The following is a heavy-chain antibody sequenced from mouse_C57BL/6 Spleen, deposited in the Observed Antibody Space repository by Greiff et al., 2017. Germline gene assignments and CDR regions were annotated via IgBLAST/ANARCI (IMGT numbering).Heavy chain of an antibody. J-gene: IGHJ4*01. D-gene: IGHD4-1*01. Sequence: EVQLQESEGGLVQPGSSMKLSCTASGFTFSDYYMAWVRQVPEKGLEWVANINYDGSSTYYLDSLKSRFIISRDNAKNILYLQMSSLKSEDTATYYCARDEGLGGAMDYWGQGTSVTVSS. CDR3: ARDEGLGGAMDY. V-gene: IGHV5-16*01. CDR1: GFTFSDYY. CDR2: INYDGSST.